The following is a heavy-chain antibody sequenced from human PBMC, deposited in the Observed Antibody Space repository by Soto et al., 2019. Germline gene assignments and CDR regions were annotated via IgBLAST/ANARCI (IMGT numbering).Heavy chain of an antibody. CDR3: ARGGYGSGSYYKYYYYGMDV. CDR1: GGSISSSSYY. CDR2: IYYSGYT. D-gene: IGHD3-10*01. Sequence: SETLSLTCTVSGGSISSSSYYWGWIRQPPGKGLEWIGSIYYSGYTYYNPSLKSRVTISVDTSKNQFSLKLSSVTAADTAVYYCARGGYGSGSYYKYYYYGMDVWGQGTTVTVSS. V-gene: IGHV4-39*01. J-gene: IGHJ6*02.